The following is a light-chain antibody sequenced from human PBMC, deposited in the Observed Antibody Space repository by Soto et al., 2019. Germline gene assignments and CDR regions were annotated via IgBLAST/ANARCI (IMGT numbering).Light chain of an antibody. CDR3: QQSFTTASIT. CDR2: AAS. CDR1: QSISRN. V-gene: IGKV1-39*01. Sequence: DIQMTQYPSSLSASVGDRVTITCRASQSISRNLNWYQHKPGKAPKLLIYAASSLQNGVPSRFRGGGSGTGFTLSINSLQPEDFGTYYCQQSFTTASITFGQGTRLEIK. J-gene: IGKJ5*01.